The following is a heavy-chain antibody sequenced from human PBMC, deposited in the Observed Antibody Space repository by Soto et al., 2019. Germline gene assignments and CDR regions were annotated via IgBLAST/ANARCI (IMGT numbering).Heavy chain of an antibody. CDR3: ARHISSGTNIAAIRSFDP. V-gene: IGHV4-59*08. J-gene: IGHJ5*02. Sequence: QVQLQESGPGLVKPSETLSLTCTVSGGSINSYYWSWIRQPPGKGLEWIGYIYYSGSTNYNPSLKSRITISADTSNNQFSLKLSSVTAADTAVYYCARHISSGTNIAAIRSFDPWGQGTLVTVSS. CDR1: GGSINSYY. D-gene: IGHD1-7*01. CDR2: IYYSGST.